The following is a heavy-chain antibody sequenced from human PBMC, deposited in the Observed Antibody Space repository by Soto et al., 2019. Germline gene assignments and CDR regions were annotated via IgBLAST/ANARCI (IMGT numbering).Heavy chain of an antibody. CDR1: AGSMSRSDYY. D-gene: IGHD2-15*01. J-gene: IGHJ5*02. CDR2: INHSGST. CDR3: AAREGCSGGSCYSKNWFDP. V-gene: IGHV4-34*01. Sequence: SQARCLTCSGSAGSMSRSDYYVCWIRQPPGKGLEWIGEINHSGSTNYNPSLKSRVTISVDTSKNQFSLKLSSVTAADTAVYYCAAREGCSGGSCYSKNWFDPWGQGTLVTVS.